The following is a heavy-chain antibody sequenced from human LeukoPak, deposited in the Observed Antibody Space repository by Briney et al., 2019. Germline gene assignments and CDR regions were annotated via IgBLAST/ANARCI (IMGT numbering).Heavy chain of an antibody. CDR2: IKSKTDGGTT. CDR1: GFTFSNAW. D-gene: IGHD3-10*01. CDR3: TTGRPVRGVIVHY. Sequence: GGSLRLSCAASGFTFSNAWMSWVRQAPGKGLEWVGRIKSKTDGGTTDYAAPVKGRFTISRDDSKNTLYLQMNSLKTEDTAVYYCTTGRPVRGVIVHYWGQGTLVTVSS. V-gene: IGHV3-15*01. J-gene: IGHJ4*02.